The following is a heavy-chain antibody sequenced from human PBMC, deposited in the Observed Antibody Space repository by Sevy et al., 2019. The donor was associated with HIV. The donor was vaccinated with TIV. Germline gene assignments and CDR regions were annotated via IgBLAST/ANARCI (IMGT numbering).Heavy chain of an antibody. CDR3: ARDPLYYSHRDSYHLKYYFDY. CDR2: IWHDGNYK. J-gene: IGHJ4*02. D-gene: IGHD3-10*01. V-gene: IGHV3-33*01. Sequence: GESLKISCGASGFAFSRYGMHWVRQAPGKGLEWVAVIWHDGNYKYYAGSVKGRFTISRDNSKNTLYLQMNSLRGDDSAVYFCARDPLYYSHRDSYHLKYYFDYWGQGTQVTVSS. CDR1: GFAFSRYG.